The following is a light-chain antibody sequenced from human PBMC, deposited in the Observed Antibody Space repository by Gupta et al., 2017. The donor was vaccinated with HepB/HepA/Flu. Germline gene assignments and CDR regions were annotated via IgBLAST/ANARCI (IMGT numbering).Light chain of an antibody. Sequence: QSVVTQPPSASGTPGQRVTISCSGTSSNIGSNYAYWYQQLPGTAPKLLIYRNDQRPSGVPDRFSGSKSGTSASLAISGLRSEDEADYYCATWDDILSGRVFGGGTKLTVL. CDR3: ATWDDILSGRV. CDR1: SSNIGSNY. V-gene: IGLV1-47*01. CDR2: RND. J-gene: IGLJ2*01.